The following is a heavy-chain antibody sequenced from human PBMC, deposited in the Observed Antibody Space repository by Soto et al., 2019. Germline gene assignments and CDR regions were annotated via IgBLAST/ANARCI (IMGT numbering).Heavy chain of an antibody. CDR2: INRDGSAK. D-gene: IGHD1-1*01. J-gene: IGHJ4*02. V-gene: IGHV3-7*01. Sequence: EMQLVESGGGLVQPGGSLRLSCAASGFTFNNYWMTWVRQAPGKGLEWLANINRDGSAKYYVDSVKGRFTISRDNAKNSLYLQINTLRVEDTAVYYCARGDSDWHEGAYWGQGTLVTVSS. CDR1: GFTFNNYW. CDR3: ARGDSDWHEGAY.